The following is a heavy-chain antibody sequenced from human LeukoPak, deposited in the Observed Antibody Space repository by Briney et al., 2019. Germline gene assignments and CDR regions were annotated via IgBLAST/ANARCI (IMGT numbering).Heavy chain of an antibody. CDR2: IYSGGST. J-gene: IGHJ4*02. D-gene: IGHD1-26*01. CDR1: GFSVSTNY. V-gene: IGHV3-66*01. CDR3: ARARPSGSQFRYYFDY. Sequence: PGGSLRLSCAASGFSVSTNYMSWVRQAPGKGLEWVSVIYSGGSTYYADSVKGRFTISRDNSKNTLYLQMNSLRAEDTAVYYCARARPSGSQFRYYFDYWGQGTLVTVSS.